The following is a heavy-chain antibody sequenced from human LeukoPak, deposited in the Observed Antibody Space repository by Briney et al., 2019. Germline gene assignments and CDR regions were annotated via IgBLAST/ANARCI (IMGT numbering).Heavy chain of an antibody. CDR2: FDPEDGET. D-gene: IGHD4-17*01. Sequence: ASVKVSCKASGYTFTGYYMHWVRQAPGKGLEWMGGFDPEDGETIYAQKFQGRVTMTEDTSTDTAYMELSSLRSEDTAVYYCATDARGLVTTAFDYWGQGTLVTVSS. V-gene: IGHV1-24*01. CDR1: GYTFTGYY. J-gene: IGHJ4*02. CDR3: ATDARGLVTTAFDY.